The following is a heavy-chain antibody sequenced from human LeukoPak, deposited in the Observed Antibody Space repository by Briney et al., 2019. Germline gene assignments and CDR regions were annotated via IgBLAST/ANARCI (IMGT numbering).Heavy chain of an antibody. CDR3: ASSYYYGSGEDY. V-gene: IGHV3-48*01. CDR2: LSTSGKTI. D-gene: IGHD3-10*01. CDR1: GFTFSSYS. J-gene: IGHJ4*02. Sequence: GGSLRLSCAASGFTFSSYSMNWVRQSPGRGLEWVSYLSTSGKTIYYSDSVKGRFTISRDNDKNSLYLQMNSLSAEDSAVYYCASSYYYGSGEDYWGQGTLVTVSS.